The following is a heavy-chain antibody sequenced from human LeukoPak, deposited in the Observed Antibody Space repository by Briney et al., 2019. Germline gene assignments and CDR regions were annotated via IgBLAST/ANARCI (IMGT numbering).Heavy chain of an antibody. D-gene: IGHD5-18*01. CDR1: GFTFSSYA. V-gene: IGHV3-64D*06. Sequence: PGGPLRLSCSASGFTFSSYAMHWVRQASGKGLEYVSAISSNGGSTYYADSVKGRFTISRDNSKNTLYLQMSSLRAEDTAVYYCVRGTAMVPNEFDYWGQGTLVTVSS. J-gene: IGHJ4*02. CDR3: VRGTAMVPNEFDY. CDR2: ISSNGGST.